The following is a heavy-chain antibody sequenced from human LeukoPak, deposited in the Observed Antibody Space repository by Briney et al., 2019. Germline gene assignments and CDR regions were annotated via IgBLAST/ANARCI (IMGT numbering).Heavy chain of an antibody. V-gene: IGHV4-39*01. CDR2: IYYIGST. J-gene: IGHJ4*02. D-gene: IGHD6-19*01. CDR1: GGSISSSSYY. Sequence: KPSETLSLTCTASGGSISSSSYYWGWLRQPPGKGLEWIGSIYYIGSTYYNPSLMSRVAISVGTSKNQFSLKRSSVTAADTAVYYCARLSSSDGYTFDFWGQGTLVTVSS. CDR3: ARLSSSDGYTFDF.